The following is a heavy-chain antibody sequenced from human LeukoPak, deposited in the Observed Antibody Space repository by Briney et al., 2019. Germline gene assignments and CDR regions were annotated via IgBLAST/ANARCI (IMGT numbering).Heavy chain of an antibody. CDR3: ARDIVVVPAANLGGGVYYYYGMDV. D-gene: IGHD2-2*01. V-gene: IGHV1-46*01. Sequence: ASVKVSCKASGYTLTSYYMHWVRQAPGQGLEWMGIINPSGGSTSYAQKFQGRVTMTRDTSTSTVYMELSSLRSEDTAVYYCARDIVVVPAANLGGGVYYYYGMDVWGKGTTVTVSS. CDR1: GYTLTSYY. J-gene: IGHJ6*04. CDR2: INPSGGST.